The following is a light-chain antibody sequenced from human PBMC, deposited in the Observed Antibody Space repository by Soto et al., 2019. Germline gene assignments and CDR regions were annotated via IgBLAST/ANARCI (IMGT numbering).Light chain of an antibody. CDR3: MQGTHWPPT. V-gene: IGKV2-30*01. CDR2: KAS. J-gene: IGKJ1*01. CDR1: QSLVYSDGYAY. Sequence: DVVMTQSPLSLPVTLGQPASISCRSSQSLVYSDGYAYLNWFQQRPGQSPRRLIYKASNRDSGGPDRFSGRGSGSDFTLQIDRVEAEDVGIYYCMQGTHWPPTFGRGTRVEIK.